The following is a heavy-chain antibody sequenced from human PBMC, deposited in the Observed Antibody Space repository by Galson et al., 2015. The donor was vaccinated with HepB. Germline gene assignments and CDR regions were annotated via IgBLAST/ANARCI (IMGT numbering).Heavy chain of an antibody. V-gene: IGHV5-51*01. CDR1: GYSFTSYW. J-gene: IGHJ3*02. Sequence: QSGAEVKKPGESLKISCKGSGYSFTSYWIGWVRQMPGKGLEWMGIIYPGDSDTRYSPSFQGQVTISADKSISTAYLQWSSLKASDTAMYYCARQGRWEDIVVVPAVAFDIWGQGTMVTVSS. CDR3: ARQGRWEDIVVVPAVAFDI. D-gene: IGHD2-2*01. CDR2: IYPGDSDT.